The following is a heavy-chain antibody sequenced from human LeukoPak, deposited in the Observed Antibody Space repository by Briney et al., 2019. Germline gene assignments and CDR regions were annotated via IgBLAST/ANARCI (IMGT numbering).Heavy chain of an antibody. CDR3: AKGPLIEVAGTTWDY. D-gene: IGHD6-19*01. CDR2: VSGRGSDT. V-gene: IGHV3-23*01. CDR1: GFTFSSYP. J-gene: IGHJ4*02. Sequence: AGGSLRLSCVASGFTFSSYPMSWVRQAPGKGLDWGSAVSGRGSDTYYAESVKGRFSISRDNSKNTVYLQMNSLRAEDTAVYYCAKGPLIEVAGTTWDYWGQGTLVTVSS.